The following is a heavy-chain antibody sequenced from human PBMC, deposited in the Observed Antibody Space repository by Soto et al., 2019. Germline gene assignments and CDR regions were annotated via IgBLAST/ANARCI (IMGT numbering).Heavy chain of an antibody. D-gene: IGHD1-26*01. CDR2: IGASKSNT. V-gene: IGHV1-18*01. CDR1: GYTFTSYG. J-gene: IGHJ4*02. Sequence: GASVKVSCKASGYTFTSYGITWVRQAPGQGLEYMGWIGASKSNTNYAQKLQGRVTMTTDTSTGTAYMELRSLRSDDTAVYYCARAGSGSYYEGDYWGQGPLVTVSS. CDR3: ARAGSGSYYEGDY.